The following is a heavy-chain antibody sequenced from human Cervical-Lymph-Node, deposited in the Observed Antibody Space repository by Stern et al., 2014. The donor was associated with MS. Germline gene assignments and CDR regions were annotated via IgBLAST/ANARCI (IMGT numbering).Heavy chain of an antibody. V-gene: IGHV3-30-3*01. J-gene: IGHJ4*02. D-gene: IGHD3-10*01. CDR1: GFTFSTYA. Sequence: QVQLMQSGGGVVQPGRSQSLSCVVSGFTFSTYAMHWVRQAPGKALEWVAFVSYDGTQRNSTDSVKARFTISRDNSKNTLYLHMNSLRDEDTAVYFCARGGRGVGLEYWGQGALVTVSS. CDR3: ARGGRGVGLEY. CDR2: VSYDGTQR.